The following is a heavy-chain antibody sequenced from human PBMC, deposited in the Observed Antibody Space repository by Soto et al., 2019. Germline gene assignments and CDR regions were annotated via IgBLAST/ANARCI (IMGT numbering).Heavy chain of an antibody. CDR1: GFTFSSYA. V-gene: IGHV3-23*01. Sequence: GGSLRLSCAASGFTFSSYAMSWVRQAPGKGLEWVSAISGSGGSTYYADSVKGRFTISRDNSKNTLYLQMNSLRAEDTAVYYCAKDLGYYGSGSYYPEYFDYWGQGTLVTVSS. CDR3: AKDLGYYGSGSYYPEYFDY. J-gene: IGHJ4*02. CDR2: ISGSGGST. D-gene: IGHD3-10*01.